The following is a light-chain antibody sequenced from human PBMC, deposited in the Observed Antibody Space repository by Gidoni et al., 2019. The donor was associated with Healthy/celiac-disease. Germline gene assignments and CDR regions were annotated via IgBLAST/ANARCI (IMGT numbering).Light chain of an antibody. Sequence: EIVMTQSPATLSVSPGERATLSCMASQSVSSNLAWYQQKPGQAPRLLIYGASTRATGIPARFSGSGSGTEFTLTISSLQSEDFAVYYCQQYNNWRSYTFGQGTKLEIK. J-gene: IGKJ2*01. CDR1: QSVSSN. CDR3: QQYNNWRSYT. V-gene: IGKV3-15*01. CDR2: GAS.